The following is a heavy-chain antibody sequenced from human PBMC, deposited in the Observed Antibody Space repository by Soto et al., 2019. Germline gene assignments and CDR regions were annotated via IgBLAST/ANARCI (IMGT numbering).Heavy chain of an antibody. Sequence: LSLTCAVYGGSFSGYYWSWIRQPPGKGLEWIGEINHSGSTNYNPSLKSRVTISVDTSKNQFSLKLSSVTAADTAVYYCARGLSYGSGSYDYWGQGTLVTVSS. CDR1: GGSFSGYY. J-gene: IGHJ4*02. D-gene: IGHD3-10*01. CDR3: ARGLSYGSGSYDY. CDR2: INHSGST. V-gene: IGHV4-34*01.